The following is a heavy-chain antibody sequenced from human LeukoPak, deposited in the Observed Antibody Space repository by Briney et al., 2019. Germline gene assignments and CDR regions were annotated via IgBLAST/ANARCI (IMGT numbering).Heavy chain of an antibody. Sequence: PGGSLRLSCAASGFTFSSYSMNWVRQAPGKGLEWVSSISSSSSYIYYADSVKGRFTISRDNAKNSLYLQMNSLRAEDTAVYYCARDWIVVAGLPFDYWGQGTLVTVSS. J-gene: IGHJ4*02. CDR1: GFTFSSYS. D-gene: IGHD3-22*01. CDR3: ARDWIVVAGLPFDY. CDR2: ISSSSSYI. V-gene: IGHV3-21*01.